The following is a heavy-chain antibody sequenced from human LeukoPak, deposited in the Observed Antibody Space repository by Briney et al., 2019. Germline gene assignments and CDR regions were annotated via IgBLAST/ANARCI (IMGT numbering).Heavy chain of an antibody. Sequence: SETLSLTCTVFGGSISSFYWAWIRQPPGKGLEWIGYIRYTGDTNYSPSLKSRVTISVDTSTNFFSLKLDSVTPEDTAVYYCARALRGAASGRDYLDLWGKGTTVIVSS. CDR1: GGSISSFY. CDR3: ARALRGAASGRDYLDL. J-gene: IGHJ6*03. V-gene: IGHV4-59*01. D-gene: IGHD3-10*01. CDR2: IRYTGDT.